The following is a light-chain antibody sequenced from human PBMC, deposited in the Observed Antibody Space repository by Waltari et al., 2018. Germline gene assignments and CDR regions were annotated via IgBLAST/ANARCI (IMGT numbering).Light chain of an antibody. J-gene: IGLJ3*02. V-gene: IGLV2-14*01. CDR1: RSDVGYSNY. Sequence: QSALTQPASVSGSPGQSITISCPGTRSDVGYSNYVSWYQQFPGKVPIVLISEVKIRPSGVSNRFSASKSGNTASLTISGLQSEDEADYYCAAHTSRGTWVFGGGTKVTVL. CDR2: EVK. CDR3: AAHTSRGTWV.